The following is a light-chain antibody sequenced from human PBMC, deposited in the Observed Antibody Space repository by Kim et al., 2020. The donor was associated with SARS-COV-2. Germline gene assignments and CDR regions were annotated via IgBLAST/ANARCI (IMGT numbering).Light chain of an antibody. V-gene: IGLV3-21*04. Sequence: SYELTQPPSVSVAPGKTARITCGGNNIGSKSVHWYQQKPGQAPVLVIYYDSDRPSGIPERFSGSNSGNTATLTISRVEAGDEADYYCQDWDSSSDHVVFG. CDR2: YDS. CDR1: NIGSKS. CDR3: QDWDSSSDHVV. J-gene: IGLJ2*01.